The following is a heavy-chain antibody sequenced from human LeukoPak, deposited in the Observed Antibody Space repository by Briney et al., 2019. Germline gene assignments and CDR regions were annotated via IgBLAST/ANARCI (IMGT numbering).Heavy chain of an antibody. V-gene: IGHV4-34*01. CDR3: ARGPTISETGYFDY. CDR1: CGSFSSYY. D-gene: IGHD1-1*01. CDR2: INHRGDT. Sequence: SETLSLTCAVYCGSFSSYYWGWIRQSPGKGLEWIAEINHRGDTNYNPSVKSRVTISVDTSKNQFSLKVTSLTAADTAVYYCARGPTISETGYFDYWGQGTLVTVSS. J-gene: IGHJ4*03.